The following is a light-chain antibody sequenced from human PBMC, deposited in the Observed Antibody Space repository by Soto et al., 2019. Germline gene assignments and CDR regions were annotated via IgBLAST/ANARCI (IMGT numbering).Light chain of an antibody. CDR2: AAS. J-gene: IGKJ5*01. CDR1: QGISSY. Sequence: DIQLTQSPSSLSASLGDRVTITCRASQGISSYLACYQQKPGKAPKLLIYAASTLQSGVPSRFSGSGSGTEFTLTISSLQPEDFATYYCQQLNTYPITFGQGTRLEIK. CDR3: QQLNTYPIT. V-gene: IGKV1-9*01.